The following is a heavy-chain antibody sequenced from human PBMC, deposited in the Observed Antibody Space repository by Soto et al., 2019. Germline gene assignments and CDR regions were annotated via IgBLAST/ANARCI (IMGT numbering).Heavy chain of an antibody. CDR1: GGTFSSYA. CDR2: IIPIFGTA. J-gene: IGHJ6*02. CDR3: AREDIVVVPAAIRPAYYYYGMDV. Sequence: ASVKVSCKASGGTFSSYAISWVRQAPGQGLEWMGGIIPIFGTANYAQKFQGRVTITADKSTSTAYMELSSLRSEDTAVYYCAREDIVVVPAAIRPAYYYYGMDVWGQGTTVTVSS. V-gene: IGHV1-69*06. D-gene: IGHD2-2*02.